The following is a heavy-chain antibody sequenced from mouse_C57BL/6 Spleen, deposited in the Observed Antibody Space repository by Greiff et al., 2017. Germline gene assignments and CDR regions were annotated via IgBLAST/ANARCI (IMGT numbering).Heavy chain of an antibody. Sequence: EVKLVESGGGLVKPGGSLKLSCAASGFTFSDYGMQWVRQAPEKGLEWVAYISSGSSTIYYADTVKGRFNISRENAKNTLFLQMTSLRSEDTAMYYCARGSNFFAYWGKGTLVTVSA. CDR2: ISSGSSTI. D-gene: IGHD2-5*01. CDR1: GFTFSDYG. V-gene: IGHV5-17*01. CDR3: ARGSNFFAY. J-gene: IGHJ3*01.